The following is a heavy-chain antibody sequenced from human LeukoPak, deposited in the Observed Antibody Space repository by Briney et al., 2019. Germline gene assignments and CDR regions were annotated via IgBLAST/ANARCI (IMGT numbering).Heavy chain of an antibody. J-gene: IGHJ6*02. CDR1: GYSFTSYW. V-gene: IGHV5-51*01. Sequence: LKISFKGSGYSFTSYWIGWVRRMPGKGRGWMGIIYPRDSDTRYSPSFQGQVTISVDKSISTAYLQWSSLKASDTAMYYCARRNGNYYYGMDVWGQGTTVTVSS. D-gene: IGHD2-8*01. CDR3: ARRNGNYYYGMDV. CDR2: IYPRDSDT.